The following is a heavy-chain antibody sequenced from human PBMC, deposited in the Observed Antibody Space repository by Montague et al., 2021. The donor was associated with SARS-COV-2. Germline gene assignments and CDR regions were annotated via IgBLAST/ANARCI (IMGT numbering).Heavy chain of an antibody. CDR1: LHSLCRGT. CDR2: LIQSGTS. V-gene: IGHV4-34*01. D-gene: IGHD2-2*01. Sequence: SETLSLTCAGDLHSLCRGTQGRIGRAHGWSPDTLGELIQSGTSINNPSVKSGVTISEDTSKNQFYLRLNSVTAADTAVYYCARGRRPVVVPGAGPAGRAFDIWGQGTMVTVSS. J-gene: IGHJ3*02. CDR3: ARGRRPVVVPGAGPAGRAFDI.